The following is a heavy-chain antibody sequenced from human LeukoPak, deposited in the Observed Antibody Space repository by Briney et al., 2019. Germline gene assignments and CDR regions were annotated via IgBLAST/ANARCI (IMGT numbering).Heavy chain of an antibody. D-gene: IGHD3-16*01. CDR3: AREGRTYVGFDY. Sequence: PGGSLRLSCAASGFTFSSYAMHWVRQAPGKGLEWVAVISYDGSNKYYADSVKGRFTISRDNSKNTLCLQMNSLRAEDTAVYYCAREGRTYVGFDYWGQGTLVTVSS. V-gene: IGHV3-30-3*01. CDR2: ISYDGSNK. CDR1: GFTFSSYA. J-gene: IGHJ4*02.